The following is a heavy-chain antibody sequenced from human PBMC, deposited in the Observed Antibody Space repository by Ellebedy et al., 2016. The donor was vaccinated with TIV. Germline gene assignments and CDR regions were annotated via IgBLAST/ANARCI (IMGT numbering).Heavy chain of an antibody. CDR1: GGSISSYY. D-gene: IGHD2-15*01. J-gene: IGHJ4*02. CDR3: ARGGNFATY. CDR2: IYYSGST. V-gene: IGHV4-59*01. Sequence: MPGGSLRLSCTVSGGSISSYYWSWIRQPPGKGLEWIGYIYYSGSTNYNPSLKSRVTISVDTSKNQFSLKLSSVTAADTAVYYCARGGNFATYWGQGTLVTVSS.